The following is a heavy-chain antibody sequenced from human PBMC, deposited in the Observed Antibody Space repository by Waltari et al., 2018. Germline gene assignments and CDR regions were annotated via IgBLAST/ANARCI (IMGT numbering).Heavy chain of an antibody. CDR3: ARGHTGSYQRLDAFDI. CDR2: INPSSTYL. V-gene: IGHV3-21*01. D-gene: IGHD1-26*01. Sequence: EVQLVNSGGGLVKPVGSLRPSWAAPGFCFGTALMNWVRQAPGKGLEWISSINPSSTYLYYAASVKGRFTLFRDNARDSLYLQMTSLRAEDTAVYYCARGHTGSYQRLDAFDIWGQGTVVTVSS. CDR1: GFCFGTAL. J-gene: IGHJ3*02.